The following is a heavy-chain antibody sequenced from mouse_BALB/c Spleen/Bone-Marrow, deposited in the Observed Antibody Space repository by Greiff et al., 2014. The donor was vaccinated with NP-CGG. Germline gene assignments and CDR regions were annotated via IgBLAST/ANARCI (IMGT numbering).Heavy chain of an antibody. V-gene: IGHV1-14*01. CDR2: INPYNDGT. CDR1: GYTFTSYV. J-gene: IGHJ3*01. CDR3: ARDGDYDWFAY. Sequence: EVQLVESGPELVKPGASVKMSCKASGYTFTSYVMHWVKQKPGQGLEWIGHINPYNDGTKYNEKSKGKATLTSDKSSSTAYMELSSLTSEDSAVYYCARDGDYDWFAYWGQGTLVTVSA. D-gene: IGHD2-4*01.